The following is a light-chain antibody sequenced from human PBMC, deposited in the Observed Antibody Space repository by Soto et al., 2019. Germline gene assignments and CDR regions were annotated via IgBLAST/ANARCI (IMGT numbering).Light chain of an antibody. CDR2: DVS. CDR3: SSYTRSSTSVV. Sequence: QSALTQPASVSGSPGQSITISCTGTSSDVGGYNYVSWYQQHPGKAPKLMIYDVSNRPSGVSNRFSGSKSGNTASLTISGRQAEDEADYYYSSYTRSSTSVVFGGGTKLTVL. CDR1: SSDVGGYNY. J-gene: IGLJ2*01. V-gene: IGLV2-14*01.